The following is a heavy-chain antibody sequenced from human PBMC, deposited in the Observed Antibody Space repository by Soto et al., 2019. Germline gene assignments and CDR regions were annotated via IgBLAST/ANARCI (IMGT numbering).Heavy chain of an antibody. Sequence: PSETLSLTCTVSGGSISSGGYYWSWFRQPPGQGLESLGYIYHTGVTNSNPSLRGRLSISIDTAKNQFSLKLSSVTSADTAIYYCARTARVPDFWGPGILVTVSS. CDR2: IYHTGVT. CDR1: GGSISSGGYY. J-gene: IGHJ4*02. V-gene: IGHV4-61*08. D-gene: IGHD2-2*01. CDR3: ARTARVPDF.